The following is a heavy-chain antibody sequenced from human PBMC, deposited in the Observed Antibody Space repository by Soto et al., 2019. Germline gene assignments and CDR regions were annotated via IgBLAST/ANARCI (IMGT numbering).Heavy chain of an antibody. CDR2: IYSGGST. CDR3: ARERMATIRRVAYYYGRDV. CDR1: GFTVSSNY. Sequence: PGGSLRLSCAASGFTVSSNYMSWVRQAPGKGLEWVSVIYSGGSTYYADSVKGRFTISRDNSKNTLYLQMNSLRAEDTAVYYCARERMATIRRVAYYYGRDVWGQGTTVTVSS. V-gene: IGHV3-66*01. D-gene: IGHD5-12*01. J-gene: IGHJ6*02.